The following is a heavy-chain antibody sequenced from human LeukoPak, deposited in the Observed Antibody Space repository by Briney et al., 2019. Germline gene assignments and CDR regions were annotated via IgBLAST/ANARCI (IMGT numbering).Heavy chain of an antibody. J-gene: IGHJ4*02. CDR1: GFTVSSNY. Sequence: PGGSLRLSCAASGFTVSSNYMSWVRQAPGKGLEWVSVIYSGGSTYYADSVKGRFTISRDNSKNTLYLQMNSLRVEDTAVYYCAKAWSNSWSGSDYWGRGTLVTVSSGESYWGQGTLVTVSS. D-gene: IGHD6-13*01. V-gene: IGHV3-53*01. CDR2: IYSGGST. CDR3: AKAWSNSWSGSDYWGRGTLVTVSSGESY.